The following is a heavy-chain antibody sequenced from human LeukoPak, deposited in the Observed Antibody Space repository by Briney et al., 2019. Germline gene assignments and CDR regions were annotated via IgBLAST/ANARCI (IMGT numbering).Heavy chain of an antibody. CDR2: IYYSGST. J-gene: IGHJ4*01. D-gene: IGHD3-10*01. V-gene: IGHV4-39*02. CDR1: GGSISSSSYY. CDR3: ARDQAYSGSGIYTYFDC. Sequence: SETLSLTCTVSGGSISSSSYYWGWIRQPPGKGLEWIGSIYYSGSTYYNPSLKSRVTISVDTSKNQFSLKLSSVTAADTAVYFCARDQAYSGSGIYTYFDCSGQGILVTVSS.